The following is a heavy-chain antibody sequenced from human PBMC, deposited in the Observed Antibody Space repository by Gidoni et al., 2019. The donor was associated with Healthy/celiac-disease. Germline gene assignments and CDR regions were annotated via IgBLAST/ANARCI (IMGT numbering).Heavy chain of an antibody. CDR3: ARGRGRGRFLEWLLGNWFDP. CDR1: GGSFSGYY. Sequence: QVQLQQWGAGLLKPSETLSLTCAVYGGSFSGYYWSWIRQPPGKGLEWIGEINHSGSTNYNPSLKSRVTISVDTSKNQFSLKLSSVTAADTAVYYCARGRGRGRFLEWLLGNWFDPWGQGTLVTVSS. V-gene: IGHV4-34*01. D-gene: IGHD3-3*01. J-gene: IGHJ5*02. CDR2: INHSGST.